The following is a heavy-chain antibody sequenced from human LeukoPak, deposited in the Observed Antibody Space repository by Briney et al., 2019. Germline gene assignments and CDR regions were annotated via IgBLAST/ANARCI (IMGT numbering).Heavy chain of an antibody. Sequence: GRSLRLSCAASGFTFSSYAMHWVRQAPGKGLEWVALISYDGSDKYYADSVKGRFTMSRDNSKNTLYLQMNSLRAEDTAVYYCAKAFSSGWYYYYYGMDVWGQGTTVTVSS. J-gene: IGHJ6*02. CDR2: ISYDGSDK. CDR3: AKAFSSGWYYYYYGMDV. D-gene: IGHD6-19*01. V-gene: IGHV3-30*04. CDR1: GFTFSSYA.